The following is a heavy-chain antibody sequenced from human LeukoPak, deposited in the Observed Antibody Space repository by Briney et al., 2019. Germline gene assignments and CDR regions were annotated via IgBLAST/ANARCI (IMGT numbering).Heavy chain of an antibody. V-gene: IGHV3-30*18. Sequence: GGSVRLSCAASVFAFSSYRMHWVRQAPGKGLEWVAVISYDGSNKYYADSVKGRFTISRDNSKNTLYLQMNSLRAEDTAVYYCAKGVSSPLYYFDYWGQGTLVTVSS. D-gene: IGHD6-13*01. CDR2: ISYDGSNK. J-gene: IGHJ4*02. CDR1: VFAFSSYR. CDR3: AKGVSSPLYYFDY.